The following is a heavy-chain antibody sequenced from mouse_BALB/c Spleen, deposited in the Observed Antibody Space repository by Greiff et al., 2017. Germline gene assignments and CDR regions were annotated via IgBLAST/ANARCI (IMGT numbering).Heavy chain of an antibody. D-gene: IGHD1-1*02. CDR3: ARFGNAMDY. CDR2: ISSGGSYT. J-gene: IGHJ4*01. Sequence: EVKLVESGGGLVKPGGSLKLSCAASGFTFSSYAMSWVRQSPEKRLEWVAEISSGGSYTYYPDTVTGRFTISRDNPKNTLFLQMTSLRSEDTAMYYCARFGNAMDYWGQGTSVTVSS. CDR1: GFTFSSYA. V-gene: IGHV5-9-4*01.